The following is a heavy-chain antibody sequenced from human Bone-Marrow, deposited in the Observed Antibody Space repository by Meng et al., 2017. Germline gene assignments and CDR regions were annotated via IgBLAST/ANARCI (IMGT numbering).Heavy chain of an antibody. J-gene: IGHJ6*01. CDR3: ARVSSGYDSTYYYYGMDV. V-gene: IGHV1-69*05. CDR2: IIPIFGTA. D-gene: IGHD5-12*01. CDR1: GGTFSSYA. Sequence: SVKVSCKASGGTFSSYAISWVRQAPGQGLEWMGGIIPIFGTANYAQKFQGRVTITTDESTSTAYMELSSLRSEDTAVYYCARVSSGYDSTYYYYGMDVWGQGNTV.